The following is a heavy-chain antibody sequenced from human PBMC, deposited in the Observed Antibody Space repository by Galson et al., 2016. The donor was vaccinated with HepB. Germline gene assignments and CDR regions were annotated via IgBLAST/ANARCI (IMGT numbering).Heavy chain of an antibody. Sequence: SLRLSCAASGFTFSSYGLHWVRQAPGKGLEWVVVISYDGSNKFYADSVKGRFTISRDNSKNTLYLQMNSLRAEDTAIYYCAREAPIAAPGANDCWGQGTQVTVSS. CDR3: AREAPIAAPGANDC. V-gene: IGHV3-30*03. D-gene: IGHD6-13*01. CDR2: ISYDGSNK. CDR1: GFTFSSYG. J-gene: IGHJ4*02.